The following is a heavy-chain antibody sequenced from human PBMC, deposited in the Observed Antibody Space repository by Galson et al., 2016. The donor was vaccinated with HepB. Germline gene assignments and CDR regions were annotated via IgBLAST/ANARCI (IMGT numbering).Heavy chain of an antibody. D-gene: IGHD3-10*01. CDR3: ARDVGYYGPENYESYYYIMDV. Sequence: SETLSLTCTVSGGSISTDYWTWIRQAPGRGLEWIGYVFHNGRTDYNPSLKSRVTISVDTSKKQFSLKVSSVTAADTAVYYCARDVGYYGPENYESYYYIMDVCGQGTTVTVSS. V-gene: IGHV4-59*01. CDR1: GGSISTDY. J-gene: IGHJ6*02. CDR2: VFHNGRT.